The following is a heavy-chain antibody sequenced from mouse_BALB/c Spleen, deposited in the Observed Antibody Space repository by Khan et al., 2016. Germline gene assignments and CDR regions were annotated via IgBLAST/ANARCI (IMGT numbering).Heavy chain of an antibody. D-gene: IGHD2-2*01. CDR3: ASYGCFAY. CDR1: GFNIKDTY. CDR2: IDPANGNT. J-gene: IGHJ3*01. Sequence: EVQLQESGAELVKPGASVKLSCTASGFNIKDTYMHWVKQRPEQGLEWIGRIDPANGNTKYDSKFQGKGTITADTSSNTANLQLRSLTSEDTGVYYCASYGCFAYWGRGTLVTVSA. V-gene: IGHV14-3*02.